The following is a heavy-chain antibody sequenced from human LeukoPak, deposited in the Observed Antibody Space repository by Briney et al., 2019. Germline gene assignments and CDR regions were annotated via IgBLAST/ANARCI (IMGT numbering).Heavy chain of an antibody. Sequence: GGSLRLSCAASGFTFDDYAMHWVRQAPGQGLEWVSGISWNSGSIGYADSVKGRFTISRDNAKKSLYLQMNSLRDEDTALYYCTKAQWQLRRPAAFDIWGQGTMVTVSS. D-gene: IGHD6-19*01. CDR3: TKAQWQLRRPAAFDI. J-gene: IGHJ3*02. CDR2: ISWNSGSI. CDR1: GFTFDDYA. V-gene: IGHV3-9*01.